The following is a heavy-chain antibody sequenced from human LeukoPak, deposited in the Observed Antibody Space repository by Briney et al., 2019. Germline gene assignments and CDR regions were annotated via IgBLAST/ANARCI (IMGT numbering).Heavy chain of an antibody. V-gene: IGHV4-30-4*08. J-gene: IGHJ4*02. CDR1: GGSIGSGDYY. D-gene: IGHD3-3*01. CDR3: ARLWGPSYDFWSGYYTGLDY. Sequence: SETLSLTCTVSGGSIGSGDYYWSWIRQPPGKGLEWIGYIYYSGSTYYNPSLKSRVTISVDTSKNQFSLKLSSVTAADTAVYYCARLWGPSYDFWSGYYTGLDYWGQGTLVTVSS. CDR2: IYYSGST.